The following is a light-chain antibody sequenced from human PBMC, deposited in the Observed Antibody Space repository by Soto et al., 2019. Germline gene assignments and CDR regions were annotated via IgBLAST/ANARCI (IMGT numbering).Light chain of an antibody. CDR3: SSHTSGSTRV. J-gene: IGLJ7*01. CDR1: FSDVGGYDY. Sequence: QSALTQPASVSGSPGQSIAISCTGTFSDVGGYDYVSWYQQHPDKAPKLMIYEVTKRPSGVSNRLSGSKSGNTASLTISGLQPEDEADYYCSSHTSGSTRVFGSGTQLTVL. V-gene: IGLV2-14*01. CDR2: EVT.